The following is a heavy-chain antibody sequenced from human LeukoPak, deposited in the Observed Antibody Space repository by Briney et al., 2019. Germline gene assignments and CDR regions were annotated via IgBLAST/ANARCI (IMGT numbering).Heavy chain of an antibody. Sequence: GGSLRLSCAASGFTFSDYYMSWVRKAPGRGLEWVSAISGSGGSTYYADSEKGRFTISRDNSKNTLYLQMNSLRAEDTAVYYCAKTLYSSGWYFNYWGQGTLVTVSS. V-gene: IGHV3-23*01. CDR3: AKTLYSSGWYFNY. D-gene: IGHD6-19*01. CDR2: ISGSGGST. CDR1: GFTFSDYY. J-gene: IGHJ4*02.